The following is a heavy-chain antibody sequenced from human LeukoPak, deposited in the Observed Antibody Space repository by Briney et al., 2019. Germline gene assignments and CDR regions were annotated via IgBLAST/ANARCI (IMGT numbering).Heavy chain of an antibody. CDR3: ARGTSLIVGATVDY. J-gene: IGHJ4*02. CDR2: INPNSGGT. D-gene: IGHD1-26*01. Sequence: GASVKVSCKASGYTFTGYYMHWVRQAPGQGLEWMGWINPNSGGTNYAQKFQGRVTMTRNTSISTAYMELSSLRSEDTAVYYCARGTSLIVGATVDYWGQGTLVTVSS. CDR1: GYTFTGYY. V-gene: IGHV1-2*02.